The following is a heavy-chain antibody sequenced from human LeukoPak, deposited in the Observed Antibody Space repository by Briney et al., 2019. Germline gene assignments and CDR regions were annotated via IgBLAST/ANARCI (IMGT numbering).Heavy chain of an antibody. J-gene: IGHJ4*02. Sequence: ASVKVSCKASGYTFTGYYMHWVRQAPGQGLEWMGWINPNSGGTNYAQKLQGRVTLTRDTSINTAYMEVNSLGSDDTAVYYCARELIDFRDHTNTGFFDTWGQGTLVTVSS. CDR2: INPNSGGT. CDR1: GYTFTGYY. CDR3: ARELIDFRDHTNTGFFDT. V-gene: IGHV1-2*02. D-gene: IGHD3/OR15-3a*01.